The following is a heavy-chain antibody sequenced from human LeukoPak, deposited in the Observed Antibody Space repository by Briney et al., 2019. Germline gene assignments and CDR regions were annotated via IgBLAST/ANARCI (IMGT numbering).Heavy chain of an antibody. CDR2: ISSSSSYI. D-gene: IGHD3-16*01. V-gene: IGHV3-21*01. Sequence: PGGSLRLSCAASGFTFDEYAMYWVRQPPGKGLEWVSSISSSSSYIYYADSVKGRFTISRDNAKNSLYLQMNSLRAEDTAVYYCARPMGDDTIWGQGTLVTVSS. CDR1: GFTFDEYA. J-gene: IGHJ4*02. CDR3: ARPMGDDTI.